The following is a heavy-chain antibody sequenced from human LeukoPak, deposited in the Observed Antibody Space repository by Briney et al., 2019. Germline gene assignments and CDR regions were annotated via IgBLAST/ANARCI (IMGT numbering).Heavy chain of an antibody. CDR2: ISSNGGST. Sequence: GGSLRLSCAASGFTFSSYAMHWVRQAPGKGLEYVSAISSNGGSTYYANSVKGRFTISRDNSKNTLYLQMGSLRAEDMAVDYCARSPGSVRGYDPEPNFDYWGQGTLVTVSS. J-gene: IGHJ4*02. CDR3: ARSPGSVRGYDPEPNFDY. CDR1: GFTFSSYA. V-gene: IGHV3-64*01. D-gene: IGHD5-12*01.